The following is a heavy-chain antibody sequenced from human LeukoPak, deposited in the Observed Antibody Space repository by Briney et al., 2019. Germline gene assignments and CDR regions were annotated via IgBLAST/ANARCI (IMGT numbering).Heavy chain of an antibody. CDR1: GGTFSSYA. CDR3: ALLDTAMVPIAEYFHH. D-gene: IGHD5-18*01. J-gene: IGHJ1*01. CDR2: IIPFFGTA. V-gene: IGHV1-69*13. Sequence: SVKVSCKAPGGTFSSYAISWVRQAPGQGLEWMGGIIPFFGTANFAQKFQGRVTITADESTSTAYMELSSLRSEDTAVYYCALLDTAMVPIAEYFHHWGQGTLVTVSS.